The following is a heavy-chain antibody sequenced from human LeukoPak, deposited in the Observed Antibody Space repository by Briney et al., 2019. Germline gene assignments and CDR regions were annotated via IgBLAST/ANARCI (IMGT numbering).Heavy chain of an antibody. V-gene: IGHV3-7*03. Sequence: GGSLRLSCAASEFNFSFYWMTWVRQAPGKGLEWVANIKQDGSEKNYVDSVKGRFIISRDNAKNSLYLQMNTLRADDTAVYYCARDGFGTGSNWGQGTLVTVSS. D-gene: IGHD3-16*01. J-gene: IGHJ4*02. CDR2: IKQDGSEK. CDR1: EFNFSFYW. CDR3: ARDGFGTGSN.